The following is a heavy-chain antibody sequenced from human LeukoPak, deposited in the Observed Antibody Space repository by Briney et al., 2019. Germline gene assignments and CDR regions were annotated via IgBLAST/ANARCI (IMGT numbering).Heavy chain of an antibody. CDR1: GFTFSSYG. J-gene: IGHJ2*01. D-gene: IGHD2/OR15-2a*01. CDR3: ARDRSMSGWYIDL. Sequence: GRSLRLSCAASGFTFSSYGMHWVRQAPGKGLEWVAVIWYDGSNKYYPDSVQGRFTISRDNSKNTLYLQVNSLRAEDTAVYYCARDRSMSGWYIDLWGRGTLVAVSS. CDR2: IWYDGSNK. V-gene: IGHV3-33*01.